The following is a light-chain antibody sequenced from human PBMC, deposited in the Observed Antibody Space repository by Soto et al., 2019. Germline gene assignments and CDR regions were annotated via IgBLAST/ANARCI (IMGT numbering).Light chain of an antibody. CDR2: WAS. CDR3: QQYYTTPVT. CDR1: QSLLH. Sequence: DIVMTQSPDSLAVSLGERATINCKSSQSLLHLAWYQQKPGQPPKLLIYWASTRESGVPDRFSGSGSGTDFTLTISCLQAEDLAVYYCQQYYTTPVTFGQGTKVEIK. V-gene: IGKV4-1*01. J-gene: IGKJ1*01.